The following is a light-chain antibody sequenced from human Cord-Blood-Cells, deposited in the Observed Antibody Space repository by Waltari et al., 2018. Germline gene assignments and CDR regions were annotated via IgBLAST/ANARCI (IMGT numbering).Light chain of an antibody. V-gene: IGLV2-23*01. CDR2: EGS. CDR3: CSYAGSSTLV. J-gene: IGLJ2*01. CDR1: SSDGGSYNL. Sequence: QAARTQPAAVSGSPGQSITISCTGTSSDGGSYNLVSWYQQHPGKAPKLMIYEGSKRPSGVSNLFSGSKSGNTASLTISGLQAEDEADYYCCSYAGSSTLVFGGGTKLTVL.